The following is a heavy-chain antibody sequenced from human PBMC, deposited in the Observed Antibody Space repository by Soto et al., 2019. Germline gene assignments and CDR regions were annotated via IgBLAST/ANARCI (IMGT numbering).Heavy chain of an antibody. CDR2: IGTRDDI. V-gene: IGHV3-23*01. CDR1: GFTFSDYA. J-gene: IGHJ4*02. CDR3: VKDGWLEY. D-gene: IGHD6-19*01. Sequence: PGGSLRLSCAAAGFTFSDYAMSWVRQAPGKGLEWVSAIGTRDDIFYADSVKGRFTISRDNSKNTLYLQMNSLRAEDTAVYYCVKDGWLEYWGQGTLVTVSS.